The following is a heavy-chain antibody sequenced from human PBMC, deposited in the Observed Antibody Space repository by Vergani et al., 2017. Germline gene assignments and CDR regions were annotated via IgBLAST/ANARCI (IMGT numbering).Heavy chain of an antibody. CDR1: GFTFSACP. CDR2: ISARYPST. V-gene: IGHV3-23*01. J-gene: IGHJ4*02. Sequence: EVQLLHSGGGVIQPGGSVRLSCAASGFTFSACPMTWVRQAPGKGLEWVSAISARYPSTYYADSMKGRFTISRDNSKNTLYLQMNRLRPEDTAVYYCATAGAAYCRGASCYDFFEYWGQGTLVTVAS. CDR3: ATAGAAYCRGASCYDFFEY. D-gene: IGHD2-15*01.